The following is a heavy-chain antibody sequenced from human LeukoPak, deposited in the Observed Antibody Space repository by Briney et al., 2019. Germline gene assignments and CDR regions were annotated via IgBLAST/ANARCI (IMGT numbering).Heavy chain of an antibody. CDR2: IYCSGST. J-gene: IGHJ4*02. CDR3: ARDSSGWLDY. D-gene: IGHD6-19*01. V-gene: IGHV4-61*01. CDR1: GGSFSSGSYY. Sequence: PSETLSLTCTVSGGSFSSGSYYWSWLRQAPGKGLEWIGCIYCSGSTNYNSSLKSRVTISVDTSKNQFSLKLNSVTAADTAVYYCARDSSGWLDYWGQGTLVTVSS.